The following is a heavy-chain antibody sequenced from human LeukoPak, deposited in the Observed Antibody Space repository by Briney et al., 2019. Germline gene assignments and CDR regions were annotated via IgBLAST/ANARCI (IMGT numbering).Heavy chain of an antibody. V-gene: IGHV4-39*02. CDR1: GDSISSNSYY. Sequence: SETPSLTCAVSGDSISSNSYYGAWVRQPPGKGLEWIGSIYYSGITYYHPSPKNQVTISVDPSKNQFSLMCSPVTPADTAVDYCARDPAGSGPYYDYYYMDVWGKGTTVTVSS. D-gene: IGHD3-10*01. CDR2: IYYSGIT. CDR3: ARDPAGSGPYYDYYYMDV. J-gene: IGHJ6*03.